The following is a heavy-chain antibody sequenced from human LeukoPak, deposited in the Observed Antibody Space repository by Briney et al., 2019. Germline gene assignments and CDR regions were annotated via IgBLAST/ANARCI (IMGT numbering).Heavy chain of an antibody. CDR3: ARDGITMVRGVIIRVNWFDP. CDR2: ISAYNGNT. CDR1: GYTFTGYY. J-gene: IGHJ5*02. Sequence: ASVKVSCKASGYTFTGYYMHWVRQAPGQGLEWMGWISAYNGNTNYAQKLQGRVTMTTDTSTSTAYMELRSLRSDDTAVYYCARDGITMVRGVIIRVNWFDPWGQGTLVTVSS. V-gene: IGHV1-18*04. D-gene: IGHD3-10*01.